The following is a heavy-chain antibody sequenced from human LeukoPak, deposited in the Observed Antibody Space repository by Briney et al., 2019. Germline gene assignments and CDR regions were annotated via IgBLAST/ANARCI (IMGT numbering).Heavy chain of an antibody. Sequence: SETLSLTCTVSGGSISAYYWSWIRQPPGNGLEWIGYIHYSGTTNYYPSLKSRVPIALDTSKNQFSLKLNSVTAADTAVYYCARFGTSSSRFFDQWGQGTLVTVSS. CDR1: GGSISAYY. CDR3: ARFGTSSSRFFDQ. CDR2: IHYSGTT. V-gene: IGHV4-59*01. D-gene: IGHD6-6*01. J-gene: IGHJ4*02.